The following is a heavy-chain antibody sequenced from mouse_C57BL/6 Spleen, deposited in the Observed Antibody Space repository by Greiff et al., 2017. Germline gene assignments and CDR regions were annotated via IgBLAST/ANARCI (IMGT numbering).Heavy chain of an antibody. V-gene: IGHV1-61*01. CDR1: GYTFTSYW. CDR3: ARAELGRGYFDV. CDR2: IYPSDSET. Sequence: VQLQQPGAELVRPGSSVKLSCKASGYTFTSYWMDWVKQRPGQGLEWIGNIYPSDSETHYNQKFKDKATLTVDKSSSTAYMQLSSLTSEDSAVYYCARAELGRGYFDVWGTGTTVTVSS. D-gene: IGHD4-1*01. J-gene: IGHJ1*03.